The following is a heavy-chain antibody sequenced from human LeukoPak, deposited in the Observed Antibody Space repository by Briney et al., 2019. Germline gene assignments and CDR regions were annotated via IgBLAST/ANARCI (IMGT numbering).Heavy chain of an antibody. CDR1: GFTFSTYS. CDR2: ISSSSSTI. V-gene: IGHV3-48*01. J-gene: IGHJ4*02. Sequence: GGSLRLSCAASGFTFSTYSMNWVRQAPGKGLEWVSYISSSSSTIYYADSVKGRFTISRDNSKNTLYLQMNSLRAEDTAVYYCAKDIIRDSSGYYLGPFDYWGQGTLVTVSS. CDR3: AKDIIRDSSGYYLGPFDY. D-gene: IGHD3-22*01.